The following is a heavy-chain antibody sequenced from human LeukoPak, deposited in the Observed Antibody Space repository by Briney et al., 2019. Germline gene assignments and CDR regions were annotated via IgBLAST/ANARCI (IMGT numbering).Heavy chain of an antibody. J-gene: IGHJ4*02. CDR2: ISGSASST. CDR1: GSTFSNYA. D-gene: IGHD2-8*01. Sequence: PGGSLRLSCAASGSTFSNYAMSWVRQAPGKGLEWVSTISGSASSTYYADSVRGRFTISRDNSKNTLYLQMNSLRAEDTAVYYCAKDSRGSYARTADYWGQGTLVTVSS. V-gene: IGHV3-23*01. CDR3: AKDSRGSYARTADY.